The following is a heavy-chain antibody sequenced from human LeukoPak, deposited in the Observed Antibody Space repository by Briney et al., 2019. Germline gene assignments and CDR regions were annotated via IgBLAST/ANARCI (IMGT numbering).Heavy chain of an antibody. J-gene: IGHJ1*01. D-gene: IGHD6-13*01. CDR3: AKEISSSWTRYFQH. Sequence: GGSLRLSCAASGFPFSSYAMSWVRQAPGQGLEWVSAISGSGGSTYYADSVKGRFTISRDNSKNTLYLQMNSLRAEDTAVYYCAKEISSSWTRYFQHWGQGTLVTVSS. CDR1: GFPFSSYA. CDR2: ISGSGGST. V-gene: IGHV3-23*01.